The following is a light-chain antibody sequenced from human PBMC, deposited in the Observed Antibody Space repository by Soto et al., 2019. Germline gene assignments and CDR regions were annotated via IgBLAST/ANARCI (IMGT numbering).Light chain of an antibody. CDR1: SSDIGAYNH. J-gene: IGLJ1*01. V-gene: IGLV2-8*01. Sequence: QSALTQPPSASGSPGQSVTISCTGTSSDIGAYNHVSWYQQHPGKAPRFIIYEVSQRPSGVPDRFSGSKSGNTASLTVSGLQAEDEADYYCCSYAGRYTYVFGTGTKVTVL. CDR3: CSYAGRYTYV. CDR2: EVS.